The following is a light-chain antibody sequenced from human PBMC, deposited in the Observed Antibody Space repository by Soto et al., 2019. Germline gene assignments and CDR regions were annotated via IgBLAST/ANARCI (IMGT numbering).Light chain of an antibody. CDR2: EVY. CDR1: SSDIAYYNY. CDR3: ISYSASSTPYV. J-gene: IGLJ1*01. Sequence: LTQPASVSGSPGQSITISCTATSSDIAYYNYVSWYQHHPGKAPKLIIYEVYNRPSGVSNRFSGSKSGDTASLSISGLQAEDEADYYCISYSASSTPYVFGTGTRSPS. V-gene: IGLV2-14*01.